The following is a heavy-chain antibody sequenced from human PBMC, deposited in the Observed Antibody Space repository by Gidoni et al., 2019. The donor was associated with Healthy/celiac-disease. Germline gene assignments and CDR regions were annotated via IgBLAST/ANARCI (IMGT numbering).Heavy chain of an antibody. Sequence: EVQLVESGGGLVQPGGSLRLPCAASGFTFSSYEMNWVRQAPGKGLEWVSDISSSGSTIYYADSVKGRFTISRDNAKNSLYLQMNSLRAEDTAVYYCARVHDYGDSPDYWGQGTLVTVSS. CDR1: GFTFSSYE. CDR3: ARVHDYGDSPDY. D-gene: IGHD4-17*01. V-gene: IGHV3-48*03. CDR2: ISSSGSTI. J-gene: IGHJ4*02.